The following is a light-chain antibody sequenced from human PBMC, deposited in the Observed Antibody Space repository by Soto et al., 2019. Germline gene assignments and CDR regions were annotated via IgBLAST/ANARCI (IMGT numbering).Light chain of an antibody. J-gene: IGLJ3*02. V-gene: IGLV4-69*01. Sequence: QLVLTQSPSASASLGASVTLTCTLSSEHSAYAMAWHQQQPERGPRFLMKYNRDGSHTKGDGIPDRFSGSSSGAERYLTISSLQSEDEAVYYCQTWGPGIRVFGGGTKVTVL. CDR1: SEHSAYA. CDR3: QTWGPGIRV. CDR2: YNRDGSH.